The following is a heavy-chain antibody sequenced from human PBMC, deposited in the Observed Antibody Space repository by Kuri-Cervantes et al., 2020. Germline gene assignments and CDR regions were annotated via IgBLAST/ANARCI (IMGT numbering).Heavy chain of an antibody. V-gene: IGHV3-11*04. J-gene: IGHJ6*02. D-gene: IGHD5-18*01. CDR2: ISNTGGTI. Sequence: GESLKISCAASGFTFSDYYMSWIRQAPGKGLEWVSYISNTGGTIYYADSVKGRFTISRDNAKNSLHLQMNSLRAGDTAVYYCARGGYSYGPTRITYGMDVWGQGTTVTVSS. CDR3: ARGGYSYGPTRITYGMDV. CDR1: GFTFSDYY.